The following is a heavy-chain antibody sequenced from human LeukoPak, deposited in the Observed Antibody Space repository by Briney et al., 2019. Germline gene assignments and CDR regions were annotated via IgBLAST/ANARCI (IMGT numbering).Heavy chain of an antibody. CDR1: GFTFSSYG. CDR3: ARDWGYGDYVHVFDY. D-gene: IGHD4-17*01. V-gene: IGHV3-33*01. CDR2: IWYDGSNK. Sequence: GGSPRLSCAASGFTFSSYGMHWVRQAPGKGLEWVAVIWYDGSNKYYADSVKGRFTISRDNSKNTLYLQMNSLRAEDTAVYYCARDWGYGDYVHVFDYWGQGTLVTVSS. J-gene: IGHJ4*02.